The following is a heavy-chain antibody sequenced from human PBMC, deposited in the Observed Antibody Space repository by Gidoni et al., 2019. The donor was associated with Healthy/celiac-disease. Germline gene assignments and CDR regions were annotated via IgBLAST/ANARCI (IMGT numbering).Heavy chain of an antibody. CDR1: GGSFSGYY. Sequence: QVQLQQWAAGLLKPSETLSLPCAVYGGSFSGYYWSWIRPPPGKGLEWIGEINHSGSTNYNPSLKSRVTISVDTSKNQFSLKLSSVTAADTAVYYCARGLKIVVVVAATEWYFDLWGRGTLVTVSS. CDR2: INHSGST. D-gene: IGHD2-15*01. J-gene: IGHJ2*01. V-gene: IGHV4-34*01. CDR3: ARGLKIVVVVAATEWYFDL.